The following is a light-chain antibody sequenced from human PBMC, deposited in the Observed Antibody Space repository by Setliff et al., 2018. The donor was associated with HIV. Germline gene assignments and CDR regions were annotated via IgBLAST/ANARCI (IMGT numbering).Light chain of an antibody. CDR2: EVS. CDR3: CSNTGSNTYV. CDR1: RSDVGDYNF. V-gene: IGLV2-14*03. J-gene: IGLJ1*01. Sequence: QSALTQPASVSGSPGQSITISCSGTRSDVGDYNFVSWYQQYPGRAPKLLIYEVSNRPSGVSARFAGSKFGNTASLTISGLQAEDEADYYCCSNTGSNTYVFGTGTKVTVL.